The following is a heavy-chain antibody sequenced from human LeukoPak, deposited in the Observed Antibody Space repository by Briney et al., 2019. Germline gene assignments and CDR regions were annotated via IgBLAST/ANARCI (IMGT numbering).Heavy chain of an antibody. CDR1: GFTFSSFS. J-gene: IGHJ4*02. D-gene: IGHD1-14*01. Sequence: PGGSLRLSCAASGFTFSSFSMNWVRQAPGKGLEWVSFITGSSSTIYYADSVKGRFTISRDNAKNSLYLQMNSLRAEDTAVYYCAKVESPGARSRFYFDYWGQGTLVTVSS. CDR3: AKVESPGARSRFYFDY. V-gene: IGHV3-48*01. CDR2: ITGSSSTI.